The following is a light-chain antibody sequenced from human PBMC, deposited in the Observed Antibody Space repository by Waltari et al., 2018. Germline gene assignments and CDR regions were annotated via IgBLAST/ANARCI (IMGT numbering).Light chain of an antibody. CDR2: KDT. Sequence: SYELTQPPSVSVSPGQTARIPCSAAALPKEFVFWYQQKPGQAPVVVIYKDTERPSGIPARFSGSSSGTTVTLTISGVQAEDESDYYGQSTDGDTSYLIFGGGTKLTVL. CDR3: QSTDGDTSYLI. J-gene: IGLJ2*01. CDR1: ALPKEF. V-gene: IGLV3-25*03.